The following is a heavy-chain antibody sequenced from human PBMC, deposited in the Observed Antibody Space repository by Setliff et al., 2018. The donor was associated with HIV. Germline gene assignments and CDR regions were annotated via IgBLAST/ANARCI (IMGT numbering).Heavy chain of an antibody. J-gene: IGHJ6*02. CDR3: ARILDMSSRTRTLYHAMDV. V-gene: IGHV3-48*03. Sequence: GGSLRLSCAASGFTFRNYDMNWVRQAPGKGLEWVSFISVSGFSIHYADSVQGRFTISRDNARNSLSLQLNSLRADDTAVYYCARILDMSSRTRTLYHAMDVWGRGTTVTVSS. CDR1: GFTFRNYD. D-gene: IGHD3-10*01. CDR2: ISVSGFSI.